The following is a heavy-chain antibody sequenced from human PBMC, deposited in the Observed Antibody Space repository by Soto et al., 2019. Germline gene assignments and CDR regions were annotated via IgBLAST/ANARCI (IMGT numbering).Heavy chain of an antibody. CDR1: GFTFSSYG. D-gene: IGHD5-12*01. CDR2: ISYDGSNK. CDR3: AKDGRGYSGYALGRQLYYYYYYMDV. Sequence: GGSLRLSCAASGFTFSSYGMHWVRQAPGKGLEWVAVISYDGSNKYYADSVKGRFTISRDNSKNTLYLQMNSLRAEDTAVYYCAKDGRGYSGYALGRQLYYYYYYMDVWGKGTTVTVSS. V-gene: IGHV3-30*18. J-gene: IGHJ6*03.